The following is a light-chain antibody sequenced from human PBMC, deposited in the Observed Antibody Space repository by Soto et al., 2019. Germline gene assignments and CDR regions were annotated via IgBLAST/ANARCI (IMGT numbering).Light chain of an antibody. CDR1: QSVSSD. V-gene: IGKV3-15*01. CDR2: GAS. Sequence: EIVMTLSPATLSVTPGERATLSCRASQSVSSDLAWYHQKPGQAPRLLIYGASTRATGIPARFSGSGSGTEFTLSINSLQSEDFAVDYSKQSTNWPRRSGEGSKVDI. J-gene: IGKJ1*01. CDR3: KQSTNWPRR.